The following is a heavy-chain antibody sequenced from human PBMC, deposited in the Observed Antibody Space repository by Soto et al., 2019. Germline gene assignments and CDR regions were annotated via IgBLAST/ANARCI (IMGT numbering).Heavy chain of an antibody. CDR2: INHSGST. CDR3: ARALLGYDSSGYSYFDY. D-gene: IGHD3-22*01. J-gene: IGHJ4*02. V-gene: IGHV4-34*01. CDR1: GGSFSGYY. Sequence: QVQLQQWGAGLLKPSETLSLTWAVYGGSFSGYYWSWIRQPPGKGLEWIGEINHSGSTNYNPSLKSRATISVDTSKNQFSLKLSSVTAADTAVYYCARALLGYDSSGYSYFDYWGQGTLVTVSS.